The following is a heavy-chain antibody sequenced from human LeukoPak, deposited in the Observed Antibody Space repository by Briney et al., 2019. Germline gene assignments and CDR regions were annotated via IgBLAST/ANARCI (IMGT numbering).Heavy chain of an antibody. CDR2: ISYDGSNK. V-gene: IGHV3-30*18. Sequence: GGSLRLSCAASGFTFSSYGMHWVRQAPGKGLEWVAVISYDGSNKYYADSVKGRFTISRDNSKNTLYLQMNSLRAEDTAVYYCAKERRRTMDYWGQEPWSPSPQ. J-gene: IGHJ4*01. CDR1: GFTFSSYG. D-gene: IGHD3-10*01. CDR3: AKERRRTMDY.